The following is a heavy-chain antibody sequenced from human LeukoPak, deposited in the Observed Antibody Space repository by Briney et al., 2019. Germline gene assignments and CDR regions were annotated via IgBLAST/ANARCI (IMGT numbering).Heavy chain of an antibody. V-gene: IGHV4-59*01. D-gene: IGHD2-15*01. Sequence: SETLSLTCTVSGGSISSYYCSWIRQPPGKGREWIGYIYYSGSTNYKPSLKSRVTISVDTSKNQFSLKLGSVTAADTAVYYCARGDIVVVVAATRDYYFDYWGQGTLVTVSS. CDR1: GGSISSYY. CDR3: ARGDIVVVVAATRDYYFDY. J-gene: IGHJ4*02. CDR2: IYYSGST.